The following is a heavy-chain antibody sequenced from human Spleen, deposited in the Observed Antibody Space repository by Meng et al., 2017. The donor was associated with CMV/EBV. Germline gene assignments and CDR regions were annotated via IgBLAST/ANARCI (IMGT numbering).Heavy chain of an antibody. V-gene: IGHV1-2*02. J-gene: IGHJ3*02. Sequence: ASVKVSCKASGYIFTGYYMHWVRQSPGQGLEWMGWINPNTGDTKYAQKFQGRVTMTRDTSISTVYMDLTRLRSDDTAVYYCVRDCGGNCYDAFDIWGQGTMVTVSS. D-gene: IGHD2-21*02. CDR1: GYIFTGYY. CDR3: VRDCGGNCYDAFDI. CDR2: INPNTGDT.